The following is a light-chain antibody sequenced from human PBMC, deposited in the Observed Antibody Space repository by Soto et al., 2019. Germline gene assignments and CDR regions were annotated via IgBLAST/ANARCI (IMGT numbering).Light chain of an antibody. CDR1: QTVRNN. CDR2: GAS. CDR3: QQYNSWPWT. V-gene: IGKV3-15*01. Sequence: EIVMTQSPATLSVSPGEPATLFCRASQTVRNNLAWYQQRPGQAPSLLMYGASTRAIYIPARFSGSGSGTELTITISILQSEDFAVYHCQQYNSWPWTFGQGTKVDIK. J-gene: IGKJ1*01.